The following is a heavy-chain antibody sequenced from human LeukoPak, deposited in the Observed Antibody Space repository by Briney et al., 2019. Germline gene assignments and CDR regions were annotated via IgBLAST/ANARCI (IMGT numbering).Heavy chain of an antibody. V-gene: IGHV1-2*02. J-gene: IGHJ4*02. CDR1: GYTFTVYY. CDR3: ARDACSGGSCHSAFDY. D-gene: IGHD2-15*01. Sequence: GASAKLSCKASGYTFTVYYMHWVRQAPGQGLEWMGWINPNSGGTNYAQKFQGRVTMTRDTSISTAYMELSRLRSDDTAIYYCARDACSGGSCHSAFDYWGQGTLVTVAT. CDR2: INPNSGGT.